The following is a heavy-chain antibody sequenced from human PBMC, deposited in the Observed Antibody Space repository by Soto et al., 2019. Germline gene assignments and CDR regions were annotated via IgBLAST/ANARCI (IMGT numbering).Heavy chain of an antibody. D-gene: IGHD4-17*01. CDR2: ISAEKGNT. J-gene: IGHJ4*02. CDR1: GYTFISYG. Sequence: ASVKVSCKASGYTFISYGISWVRQASGQGLEWMEWISAEKGNTNDAQKLQGRVSRTTDTSTSTAYKELRILRSDDTAEYYCARTTEGMWSDYWGQGTPVTGSS. CDR3: ARTTEGMWSDY. V-gene: IGHV1-18*01.